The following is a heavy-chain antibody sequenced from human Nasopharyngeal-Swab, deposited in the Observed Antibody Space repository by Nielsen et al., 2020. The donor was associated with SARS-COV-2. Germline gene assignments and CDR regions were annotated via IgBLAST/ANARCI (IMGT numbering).Heavy chain of an antibody. CDR1: GFTFSSYS. Sequence: GESLKISCAASGFTFSSYSMNWVRQAPGRGLEWVSSISSSSSYIYYADSVKGRFTISRDNAKNSLYLQMNSLRAEDTAVYYCARDPIDYWGQGTLVTVSS. CDR2: ISSSSSYI. CDR3: ARDPIDY. V-gene: IGHV3-21*01. J-gene: IGHJ4*02.